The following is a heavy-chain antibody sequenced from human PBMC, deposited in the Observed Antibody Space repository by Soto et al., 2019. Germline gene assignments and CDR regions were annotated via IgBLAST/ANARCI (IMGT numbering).Heavy chain of an antibody. D-gene: IGHD5-18*01. J-gene: IGHJ4*02. Sequence: SETLSLTCSVSGTSVSNYYWSWIRQPAGKGLEHIGRIYTSGSTSYNPSLKSRVTMSMDTSQTQIYLNLTSVTAADTAVYYCARGGIQLSYAFDYWGQGIQVTVTS. CDR3: ARGGIQLSYAFDY. CDR2: IYTSGST. V-gene: IGHV4-4*07. CDR1: GTSVSNYY.